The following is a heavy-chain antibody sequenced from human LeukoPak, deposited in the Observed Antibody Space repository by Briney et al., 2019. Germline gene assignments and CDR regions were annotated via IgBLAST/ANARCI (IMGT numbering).Heavy chain of an antibody. CDR2: MNPNSGNT. Sequence: ASVKVSCKASGYTFTSYDINWVRQATGQGLEWMGWMNPNSGNTGYAQKFQGRVTITRNTSISTAYMELSSLRSEDTAVYYCARGLPDSYYDFWSGYHDALDIWGQGTMVTVSS. CDR3: ARGLPDSYYDFWSGYHDALDI. D-gene: IGHD3-3*01. CDR1: GYTFTSYD. V-gene: IGHV1-8*03. J-gene: IGHJ3*02.